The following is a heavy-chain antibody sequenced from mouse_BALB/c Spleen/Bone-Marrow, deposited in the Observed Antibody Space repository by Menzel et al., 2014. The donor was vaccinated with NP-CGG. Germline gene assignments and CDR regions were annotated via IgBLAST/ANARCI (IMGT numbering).Heavy chain of an antibody. CDR1: GYAFTNYL. V-gene: IGHV1-54*01. J-gene: IGHJ4*01. Sequence: VQLQQSGAELVRPGTSVKVSCKASGYAFTNYLIEWVKQRLGQGLEWIGVINPGSGGTNYNEKFKGKATLTADKSSSTAYMQLSSLTYDDSAVYFCARWDYAMDYWGQGTSVTVSS. CDR2: INPGSGGT. CDR3: ARWDYAMDY.